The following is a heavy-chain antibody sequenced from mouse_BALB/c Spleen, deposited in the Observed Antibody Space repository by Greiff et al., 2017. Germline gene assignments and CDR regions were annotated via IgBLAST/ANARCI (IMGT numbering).Heavy chain of an antibody. CDR1: GFTFNTYA. J-gene: IGHJ4*01. Sequence: EVQVVESGGGLVQPKGSLKLSCAASGFTFNTYAMNWVRQAPGKGLEWVARIRSKSNNYATYYADSVKDRFTISRDDSQSMLYLQMNNLKTEDTAVYYCGSRQLGPEDYWGQGTSVTVSA. D-gene: IGHD3-2*01. CDR3: GSRQLGPEDY. V-gene: IGHV10-1*02. CDR2: IRSKSNNYAT.